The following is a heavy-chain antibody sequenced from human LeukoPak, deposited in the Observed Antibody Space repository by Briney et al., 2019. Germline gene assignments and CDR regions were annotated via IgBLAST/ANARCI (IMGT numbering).Heavy chain of an antibody. J-gene: IGHJ6*02. CDR3: ARDGPNGSPYATDV. CDR1: GFTFRSHG. D-gene: IGHD3-10*01. CDR2: IWYDGSNE. V-gene: IGHV3-33*01. Sequence: SGGSLRLSCAASGFTFRSHGMHWVRQAPGKGLEWVAGIWYDGSNEDYADSVKGRFIISRDNSKNTLYLQMNSLRVEDTAIYYCARDGPNGSPYATDVWGQGTTVTVSS.